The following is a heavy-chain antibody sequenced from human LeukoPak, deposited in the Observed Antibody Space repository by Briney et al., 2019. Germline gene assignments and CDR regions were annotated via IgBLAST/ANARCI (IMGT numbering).Heavy chain of an antibody. CDR1: GYTFTSYD. V-gene: IGHV1-8*01. Sequence: ASVKLSCNASGYTFTSYDINWVRQATGQGLEWMGWMNPNSGNTGYAQKFQGRVTMTRNTSISTAYMELSSLRSEDTAVYYCARGAAVAGIDYWGQGTLVTVSS. J-gene: IGHJ4*02. CDR3: ARGAAVAGIDY. CDR2: MNPNSGNT. D-gene: IGHD6-19*01.